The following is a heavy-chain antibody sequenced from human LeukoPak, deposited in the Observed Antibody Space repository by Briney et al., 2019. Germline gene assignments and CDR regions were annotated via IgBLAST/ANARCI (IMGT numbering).Heavy chain of an antibody. J-gene: IGHJ4*02. D-gene: IGHD3-10*01. Sequence: ASMKVSCKASGYTFTSYYMHWVRQAPGQGLEWMGIINPSGGSTSYAQKFQGRVTMTRDTSTSTVYMELSSLRSEDTAVYYCARGRGDYYGSGSYYNEIDYWGQGTLVTVSS. CDR1: GYTFTSYY. CDR3: ARGRGDYYGSGSYYNEIDY. CDR2: INPSGGST. V-gene: IGHV1-46*01.